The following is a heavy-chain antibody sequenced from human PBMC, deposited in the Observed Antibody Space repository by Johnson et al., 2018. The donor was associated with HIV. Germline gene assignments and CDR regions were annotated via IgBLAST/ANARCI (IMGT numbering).Heavy chain of an antibody. D-gene: IGHD3-22*01. CDR2: INWNGGRT. CDR1: GFTFDDHG. CDR3: ARDLTHYYDSHDAFDI. V-gene: IGHV3-20*04. J-gene: IGHJ3*02. Sequence: VQLVESGGGVVRPGGSLRFSCAASGFTFDDHGMNWVRQAPGKGLEWVSGINWNGGRTGYADSVKGRFTISRDNAKNSLYLQMNSLRAEDTALYYCARDLTHYYDSHDAFDIWGQGTMVTVSS.